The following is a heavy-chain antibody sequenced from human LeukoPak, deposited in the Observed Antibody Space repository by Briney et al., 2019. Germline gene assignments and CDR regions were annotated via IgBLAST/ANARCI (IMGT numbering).Heavy chain of an antibody. J-gene: IGHJ5*02. CDR2: ISYDGSNK. CDR1: GFTFSSYA. V-gene: IGHV3-30-3*01. Sequence: GGSLRLSCAASGFTFSSYAMHWVRQAPGKGLEWVAVISYDGSNKYYADSVKGRFTISRDNSKNTLYLQMNSLRAEDTAVYYCARVTFLGSSHGSWGQGTLVTVSS. CDR3: ARVTFLGSSHGS. D-gene: IGHD3-10*01.